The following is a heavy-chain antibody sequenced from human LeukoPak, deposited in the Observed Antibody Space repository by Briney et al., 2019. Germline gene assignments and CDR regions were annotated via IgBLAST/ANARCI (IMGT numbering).Heavy chain of an antibody. J-gene: IGHJ4*02. V-gene: IGHV1-69*13. CDR1: RETFSNFG. D-gene: IGHD7-27*01. CDR3: ARDYRTGFGY. Sequence: GASVKVSCKASRETFSNFGVNWVRQVPGQGLEWMGGIIPLFDTTHYAPKFKDTVTITADESTGTAYMELRSLRSDDTAVYYCARDYRTGFGYWGQGTLVTVSS. CDR2: IIPLFDTT.